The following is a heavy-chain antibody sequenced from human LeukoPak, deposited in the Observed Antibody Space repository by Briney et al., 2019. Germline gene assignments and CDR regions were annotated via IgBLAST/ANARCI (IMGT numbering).Heavy chain of an antibody. V-gene: IGHV4-59*01. J-gene: IGHJ4*02. CDR1: GGSISSYY. CDR3: AREAVHSTGWFKDY. D-gene: IGHD6-19*01. CDR2: IYYSGST. Sequence: SETLSLTCTVSGGSISSYYWSWIRQPPGKGLEWIGYIYYSGSTNYNPSLKSRVTISVDTSTNQFSLKLSSVTAADTAVYYCAREAVHSTGWFKDYWGQGTLVTVSS.